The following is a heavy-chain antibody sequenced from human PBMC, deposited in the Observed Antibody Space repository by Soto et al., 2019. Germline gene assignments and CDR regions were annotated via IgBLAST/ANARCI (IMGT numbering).Heavy chain of an antibody. CDR3: ARYRGDTTLAFDI. Sequence: QVQLQESGPGLVKPSETLSLTCTVSDGSVSSGSYYWNWIRQPPGKGLEWIGFIYYSGSTHYNPSLQSLVTITVDTSRKQFSLRLSSVTAADTAIYYFARYRGDTTLAFDIWGQGTMFIVSS. CDR2: IYYSGST. J-gene: IGHJ3*02. V-gene: IGHV4-61*01. CDR1: DGSVSSGSYY. D-gene: IGHD2-21*01.